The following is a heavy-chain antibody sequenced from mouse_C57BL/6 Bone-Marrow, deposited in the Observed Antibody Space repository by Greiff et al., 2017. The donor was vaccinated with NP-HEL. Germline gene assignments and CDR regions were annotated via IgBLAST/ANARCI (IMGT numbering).Heavy chain of an antibody. D-gene: IGHD1-1*01. CDR1: GFTFSDYG. Sequence: EVKLVESGGGLVKPGGSLKLSCAASGFTFSDYGMHWVRQAPEKGLEWVAYISSGSSTIYYADTVKGRFTISRDNAKNTLFLQMTSLRSEDTARYYCARDYGSREAWFAYWGQGTLVTVSA. J-gene: IGHJ3*01. CDR3: ARDYGSREAWFAY. CDR2: ISSGSSTI. V-gene: IGHV5-17*01.